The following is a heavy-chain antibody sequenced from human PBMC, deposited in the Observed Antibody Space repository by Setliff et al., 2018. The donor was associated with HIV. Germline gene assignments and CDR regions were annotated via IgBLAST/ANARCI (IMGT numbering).Heavy chain of an antibody. D-gene: IGHD5-18*01. V-gene: IGHV4-34*01. CDR1: GGSFSAYY. CDR3: ARGGYSYGFGRHRAYFEY. CDR2: INHSGGT. J-gene: IGHJ1*01. Sequence: PSETLSLTCAVYGGSFSAYYWSWIRQTPGKGLEWIGEINHSGGTNYNPSLKSRVTISVDTSKNQFSLNLSSVTAADTAVFNCARGGYSYGFGRHRAYFEYWGQGTQVTVSS.